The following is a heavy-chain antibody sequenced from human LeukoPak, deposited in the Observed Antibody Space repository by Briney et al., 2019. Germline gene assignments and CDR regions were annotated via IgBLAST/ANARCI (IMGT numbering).Heavy chain of an antibody. Sequence: AGGSLRLSCAASGFTFSSYGIHWVRQAPGKGLEWVAVIWYDGSNKYYADSVKGRFTISRDNSKNTMYLQMNSLRVEDTAVYYCAGDLTHYFDYWGQGTLVTVSS. CDR3: AGDLTHYFDY. CDR2: IWYDGSNK. J-gene: IGHJ4*02. V-gene: IGHV3-33*08. CDR1: GFTFSSYG.